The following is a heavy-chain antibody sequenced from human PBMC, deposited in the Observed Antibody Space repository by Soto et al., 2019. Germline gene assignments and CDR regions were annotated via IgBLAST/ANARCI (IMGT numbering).Heavy chain of an antibody. V-gene: IGHV3-21*01. J-gene: IGHJ5*02. CDR2: ISSSSSYI. D-gene: IGHD6-6*01. CDR3: ARDPLDGAARNWFDP. Sequence: PGGSLRLSCAASGFTFSSYSMNWVRQAPGKGLEWVSSISSSSSYIYYADSVKGRFTISRDNAKNSLYLQMNSLRAEDTAVYYCARDPLDGAARNWFDPWGQGTLVTVSS. CDR1: GFTFSSYS.